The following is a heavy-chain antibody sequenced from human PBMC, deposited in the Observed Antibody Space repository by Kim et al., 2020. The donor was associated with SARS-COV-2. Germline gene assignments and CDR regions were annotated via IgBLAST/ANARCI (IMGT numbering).Heavy chain of an antibody. CDR2: IIPIFGTA. CDR1: GGTFSSYA. D-gene: IGHD3-9*01. J-gene: IGHJ5*02. V-gene: IGHV1-69*13. CDR3: ARGLLRYFDPPAADNWFDP. Sequence: SVKVSCKASGGTFSSYAISWVRQAPGQGLEWMGGIIPIFGTANYAQKFQGRVTITADESTSTAYMELSSLRSEDTAVYYCARGLLRYFDPPAADNWFDPWGQGTLVTVSS.